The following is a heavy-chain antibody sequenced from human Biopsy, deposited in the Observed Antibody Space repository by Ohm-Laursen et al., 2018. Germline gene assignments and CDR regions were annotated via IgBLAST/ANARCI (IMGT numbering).Heavy chain of an antibody. J-gene: IGHJ4*02. CDR2: VTSGSPRA. CDR1: GFTLSRYA. V-gene: IGHV3-21*01. D-gene: IGHD2-8*02. Sequence: SLRLSCTASGFTLSRYAINWVRQAPGQGLEWVSSVTSGSPRAYYGDSVRGRFTLLIDNASNSLFLQMGSLRVEDTAVYYCATGDGTDLPRTWGQGTLVTVSP. CDR3: ATGDGTDLPRT.